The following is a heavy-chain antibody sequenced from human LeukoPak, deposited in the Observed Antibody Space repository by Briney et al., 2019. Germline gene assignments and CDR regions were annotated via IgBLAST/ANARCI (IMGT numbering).Heavy chain of an antibody. D-gene: IGHD4-23*01. V-gene: IGHV3-30-3*01. CDR1: EFTFSSYA. CDR2: MSYDGSRT. CDR3: ARDRGGNEAFDY. Sequence: GGSLRLSCSASEFTFSSYAMHWVRQAPGKGLEWVAIMSYDGSRTYYADSVKGRFTISRDNAKKSLYLQMNSLRDEDTAVYYCARDRGGNEAFDYWGQGTLVTVSS. J-gene: IGHJ4*02.